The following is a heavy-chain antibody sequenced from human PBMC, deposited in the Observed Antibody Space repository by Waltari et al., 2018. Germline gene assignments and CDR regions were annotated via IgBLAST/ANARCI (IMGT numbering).Heavy chain of an antibody. Sequence: QVQLVQSGAEVKKPGASVKVSCKASGYTFTGDYMHWVRQAPGQGLEWMGWINPKSGGTNYAQRFQGRVPMTRDTSISTAYMELSRRRSDDTAVYYCARYGLRGGWFDPWGQGTLVIVSS. CDR3: ARYGLRGGWFDP. CDR1: GYTFTGDY. J-gene: IGHJ5*02. D-gene: IGHD3-10*01. CDR2: INPKSGGT. V-gene: IGHV1-2*02.